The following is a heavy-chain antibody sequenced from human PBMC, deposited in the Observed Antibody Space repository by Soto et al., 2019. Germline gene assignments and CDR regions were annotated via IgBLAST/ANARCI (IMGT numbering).Heavy chain of an antibody. D-gene: IGHD2-15*01. Sequence: QLQLQESGPGLVKPSEPLSLTCTVSGGSISSSSYYWGWIRQPPGKGLEWIGSIYYSGSTYYNPSLKSRVTISVDTSKSQCSLKLSSVTAADTAVYYCARHGCSGGSCYLGAFDIWGQGTMVTVSS. V-gene: IGHV4-39*01. CDR3: ARHGCSGGSCYLGAFDI. J-gene: IGHJ3*02. CDR1: GGSISSSSYY. CDR2: IYYSGST.